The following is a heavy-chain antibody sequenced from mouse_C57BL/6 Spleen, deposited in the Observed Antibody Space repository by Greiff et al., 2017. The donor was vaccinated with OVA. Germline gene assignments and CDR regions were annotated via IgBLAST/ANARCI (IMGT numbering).Heavy chain of an antibody. D-gene: IGHD3-3*01. Sequence: EVQRVESGGGLVKPGGSLKLSCAASGFTFSDYGMHWVRQAPEKGLEWVAYISSGSSTIYYADTVKGRFTISRDNAKNTLFLQMTSLRSEDTAMYYCATGLDWYFDVWGTGTTVTVSS. CDR3: ATGLDWYFDV. CDR2: ISSGSSTI. J-gene: IGHJ1*03. CDR1: GFTFSDYG. V-gene: IGHV5-17*01.